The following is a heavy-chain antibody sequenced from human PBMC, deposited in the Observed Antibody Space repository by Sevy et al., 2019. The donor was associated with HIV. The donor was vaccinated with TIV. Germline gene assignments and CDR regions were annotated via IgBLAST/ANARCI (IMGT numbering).Heavy chain of an antibody. J-gene: IGHJ3*02. CDR2: ISYDGSNK. CDR3: AKGNGVYPTDAFDI. Sequence: GGSLRLSCAASGFTFSSYGMHWVRQAPGKGLEWVAVISYDGSNKYYADSVKGRFTISRDNSKNTLYLQMNSLRAEDTAVYYCAKGNGVYPTDAFDIWGQGTMVTVSS. CDR1: GFTFSSYG. V-gene: IGHV3-30*18. D-gene: IGHD2-8*01.